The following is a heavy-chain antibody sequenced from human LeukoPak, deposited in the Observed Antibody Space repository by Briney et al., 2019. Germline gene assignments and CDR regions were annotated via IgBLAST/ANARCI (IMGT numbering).Heavy chain of an antibody. CDR2: IYYSGST. Sequence: NPSQTLSLTCTVSGGSISSDDYYWSWIRQPPGKGLEWIGFIYYSGSTYYNPSLKTRVTISIDTSKNQFSLRLSSVTAADTAVYYCARCPSPGWFDPWGQGTLVTVSS. CDR3: ARCPSPGWFDP. CDR1: GGSISSDDYY. J-gene: IGHJ5*02. V-gene: IGHV4-30-4*08.